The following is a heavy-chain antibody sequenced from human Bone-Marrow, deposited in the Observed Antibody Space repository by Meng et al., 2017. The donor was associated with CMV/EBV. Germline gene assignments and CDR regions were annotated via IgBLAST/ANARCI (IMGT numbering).Heavy chain of an antibody. Sequence: GSLRLSCTVSGGSISSSSYYWGWIRQPPGKGLEWIGSIYYSGSTYYNPSLKSRVTISVDTSKNQFSLKLSSVTAADTAVFYCAGSRVGALYSYDYGMDVWGQGTTVTVSS. CDR2: IYYSGST. CDR1: GGSISSSSYY. D-gene: IGHD1-26*01. V-gene: IGHV4-39*01. J-gene: IGHJ6*02. CDR3: AGSRVGALYSYDYGMDV.